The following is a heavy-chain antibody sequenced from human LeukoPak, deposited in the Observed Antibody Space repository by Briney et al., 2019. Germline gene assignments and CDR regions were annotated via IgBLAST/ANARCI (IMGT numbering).Heavy chain of an antibody. CDR3: ARGRAFDI. CDR2: IYYSANT. V-gene: IGHV4-39*02. Sequence: SETLSLNCTVSGVSISSRSYYWGWIRQPPGKRLEWIGSIYYSANTYYNPSLRSRVAISVDMPKNRFSLKLSSVTAADTAVYYCARGRAFDIWGQGTMVTVSS. CDR1: GVSISSRSYY. J-gene: IGHJ3*02.